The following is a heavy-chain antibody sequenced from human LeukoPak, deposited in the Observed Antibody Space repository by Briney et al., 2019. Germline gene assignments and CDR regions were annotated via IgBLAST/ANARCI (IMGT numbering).Heavy chain of an antibody. J-gene: IGHJ3*02. V-gene: IGHV5-51*01. Sequence: GESLKISCKGSGYSFTSYWIGWVRQMPGKGLEWMGIIYPGDSDTRYSPSFQGQVTISADKSISTAYLQWSSLKASDTAIYYCARRMATKLGAFDIWGQGTMVTVSS. CDR3: ARRMATKLGAFDI. CDR2: IYPGDSDT. D-gene: IGHD5-24*01. CDR1: GYSFTSYW.